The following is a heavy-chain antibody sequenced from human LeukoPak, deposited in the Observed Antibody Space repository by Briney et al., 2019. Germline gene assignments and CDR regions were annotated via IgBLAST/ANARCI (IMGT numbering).Heavy chain of an antibody. V-gene: IGHV3-11*01. J-gene: IGHJ5*02. CDR2: ISSSGSTI. CDR1: GFTFSDYY. D-gene: IGHD3-22*01. CDR3: ARDWYDSSGYYYPIGWFDP. Sequence: GGSLRLSCAASGFTFSDYYISWTRQAPGKGLEWVLYISSSGSTIYYADSVKGRFTISRDNAKNSLYLQMNSLRAEDTAVYYCARDWYDSSGYYYPIGWFDPWGQGTLVTVSS.